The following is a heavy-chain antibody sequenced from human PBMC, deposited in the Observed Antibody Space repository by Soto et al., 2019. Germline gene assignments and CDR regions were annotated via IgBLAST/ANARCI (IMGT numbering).Heavy chain of an antibody. D-gene: IGHD2-15*01. CDR3: ARESGRKYGMDV. J-gene: IGHJ6*02. Sequence: EVQLVESGGGLVQPGGSLRLSCAASGFTFSSYWMHWVRQAPGKGLVWVSRINSDGSSTNNADSVKGRFTISRDNAKNTLSLQMNSLKAEDTAVYYCARESGRKYGMDVWGQGTTVTVSS. CDR1: GFTFSSYW. V-gene: IGHV3-74*01. CDR2: INSDGSST.